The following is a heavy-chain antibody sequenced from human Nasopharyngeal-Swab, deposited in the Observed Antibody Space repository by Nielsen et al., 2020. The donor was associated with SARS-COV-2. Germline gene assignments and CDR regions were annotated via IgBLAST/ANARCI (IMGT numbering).Heavy chain of an antibody. J-gene: IGHJ4*02. V-gene: IGHV3-74*01. CDR2: VNGDGSGT. Sequence: GESLKISCAASGFTFSRYWMHWVRQAPGKGLVWVSRVNGDGSGTGHADSVKGRFTISRDNSKNTLYLQMNSLRAEDTAVYYCAKDRGGGYSGYDRFDYWGQGTLVTVSS. D-gene: IGHD5-12*01. CDR1: GFTFSRYW. CDR3: AKDRGGGYSGYDRFDY.